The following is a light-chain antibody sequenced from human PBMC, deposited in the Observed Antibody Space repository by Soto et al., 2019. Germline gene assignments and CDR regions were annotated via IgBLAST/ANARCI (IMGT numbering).Light chain of an antibody. V-gene: IGLV2-23*01. Sequence: QSALTQAASVSGSPGQSITISCTGTSSDVGNYNLVSWYQHYPGKAPKLMIYEDNRRPSGVSGRFSGSKSGNTASLTISGLQAEDEADYYCCSYAGSSTLVFGGGTKVTVL. CDR3: CSYAGSSTLV. CDR1: SSDVGNYNL. J-gene: IGLJ2*01. CDR2: EDN.